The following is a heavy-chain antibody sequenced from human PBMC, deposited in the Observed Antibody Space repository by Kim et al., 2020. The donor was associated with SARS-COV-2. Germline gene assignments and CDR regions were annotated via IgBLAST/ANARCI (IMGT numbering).Heavy chain of an antibody. CDR3: AVPQYGDYGLESPLFDY. Sequence: VKGRFTISRDNAKNSLYLQMNSLRAEDTAVYYCAVPQYGDYGLESPLFDYWGQGTLVTVSS. D-gene: IGHD4-17*01. J-gene: IGHJ4*02. V-gene: IGHV3-20*03.